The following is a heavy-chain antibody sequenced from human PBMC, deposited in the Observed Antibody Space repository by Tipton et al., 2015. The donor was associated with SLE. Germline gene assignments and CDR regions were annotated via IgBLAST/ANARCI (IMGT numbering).Heavy chain of an antibody. V-gene: IGHV4-39*07. CDR1: GGSISSSSYY. J-gene: IGHJ4*02. CDR3: ARNRIVVVPAAPHFDY. Sequence: LRLSCTVSGGSISSSSYYWGWTRQPPGKGLEWIGSIYYSGTAYYNPSLKSRVTISVDTSKNQISLKLSSVTAADTAVYYCARNRIVVVPAAPHFDYWGQGTLVTVSS. CDR2: IYYSGTA. D-gene: IGHD2-2*01.